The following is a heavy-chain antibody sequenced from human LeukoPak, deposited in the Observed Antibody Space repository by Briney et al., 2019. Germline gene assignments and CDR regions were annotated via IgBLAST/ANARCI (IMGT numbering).Heavy chain of an antibody. CDR1: GYSISSGHY. Sequence: SETLSLTCAVSGYSISSGHYWGWIRQPPGMGLEWIGCIYQSGSTYYNPALKSRVTISVDASKNQFSLNLSSVTAADTAVYYCARRGYYGSGSYYNQYYFDYWGQGTLVTVSS. V-gene: IGHV4-38-2*01. J-gene: IGHJ4*02. CDR3: ARRGYYGSGSYYNQYYFDY. CDR2: IYQSGST. D-gene: IGHD3-10*01.